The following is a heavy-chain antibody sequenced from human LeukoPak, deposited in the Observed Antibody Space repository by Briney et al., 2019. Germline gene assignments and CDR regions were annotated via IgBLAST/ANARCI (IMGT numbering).Heavy chain of an antibody. Sequence: SETLSLTCTVSGGSISSSSYYWGWIRQPPEKGLEWIGSIYYSGSTYYNPSLKSRVTISVDTSKNQFSLKLSSVTAADTAVYYCARGAMVRGVIPRYYFDYWGQGTLVTVSS. CDR3: ARGAMVRGVIPRYYFDY. J-gene: IGHJ4*02. CDR2: IYYSGST. CDR1: GGSISSSSYY. D-gene: IGHD3-10*01. V-gene: IGHV4-39*07.